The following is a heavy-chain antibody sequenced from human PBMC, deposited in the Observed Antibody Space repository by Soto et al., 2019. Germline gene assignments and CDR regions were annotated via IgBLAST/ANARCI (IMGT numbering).Heavy chain of an antibody. J-gene: IGHJ4*02. Sequence: PGGSLRLSCAASGLIFSDYAMSWVRQAPGKGLECVACISGSGGGTFYADSVKGRFTISRDNSKNTLSLHMNSLRVDDTAVYFCAKDRFGLVGPVDYWGQGTLVTVSS. V-gene: IGHV3-23*01. D-gene: IGHD1-26*01. CDR1: GLIFSDYA. CDR2: ISGSGGGT. CDR3: AKDRFGLVGPVDY.